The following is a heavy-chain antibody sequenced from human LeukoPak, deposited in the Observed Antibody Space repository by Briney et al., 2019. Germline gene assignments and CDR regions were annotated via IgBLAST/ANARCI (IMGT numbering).Heavy chain of an antibody. Sequence: GGSLRLSCAASAFTFSSYSMNWVRQAPGKGLEWVSYISSSSRTIYYGDSVKGRFTISRDNAKNSLYLQMNSLRAEDTAVYYCARDGVSGYYYMDVWGKGTTVTVSS. CDR2: ISSSSRTI. CDR1: AFTFSSYS. V-gene: IGHV3-48*01. D-gene: IGHD3-16*01. J-gene: IGHJ6*03. CDR3: ARDGVSGYYYMDV.